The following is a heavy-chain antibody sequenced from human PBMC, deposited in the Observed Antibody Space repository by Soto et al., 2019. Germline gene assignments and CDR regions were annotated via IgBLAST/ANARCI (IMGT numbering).Heavy chain of an antibody. Sequence: QVQLQQWGAGLLKPSETLSLTCAVYGGSFSGYYWSWIRQPPGKGLEWIGEINHSGSTNYNPSLKSRVTISVDTSENQFSLKLSFVTAADTAVYYCATFVDTAMERGYFQHWGQGTLVTVSS. D-gene: IGHD5-18*01. CDR3: ATFVDTAMERGYFQH. CDR2: INHSGST. CDR1: GGSFSGYY. J-gene: IGHJ1*01. V-gene: IGHV4-34*01.